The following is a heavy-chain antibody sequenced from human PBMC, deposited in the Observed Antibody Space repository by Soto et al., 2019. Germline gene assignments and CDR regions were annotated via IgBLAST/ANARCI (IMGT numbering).Heavy chain of an antibody. CDR1: GYTFTGYY. Sequence: GASVKVSCKASGYTFTGYYMHWVRQAPGQGLEWMGWINPNSGGTNYAQKFQGWVTMTRDTSISTAYMELSRLRSDDTAVYYCARVVDYSNYILADWGQGTLVTVSS. V-gene: IGHV1-2*04. J-gene: IGHJ4*02. CDR3: ARVVDYSNYILAD. D-gene: IGHD4-4*01. CDR2: INPNSGGT.